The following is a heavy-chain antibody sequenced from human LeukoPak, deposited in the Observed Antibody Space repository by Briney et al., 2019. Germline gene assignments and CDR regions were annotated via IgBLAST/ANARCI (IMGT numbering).Heavy chain of an antibody. D-gene: IGHD2-8*01. J-gene: IGHJ4*02. CDR2: IYYTGST. CDR1: GGSISSYY. CDR3: ARLMVYPYSFDN. Sequence: SETLSLTCTVSGGSISSYYWSWIRQPPGKGLEWIGYIYYTGSTNYNPSLKSRVTISVDTSKNQFSLKLSSVTAADTAVYYCARLMVYPYSFDNWGQGTLVTVSS. V-gene: IGHV4-59*08.